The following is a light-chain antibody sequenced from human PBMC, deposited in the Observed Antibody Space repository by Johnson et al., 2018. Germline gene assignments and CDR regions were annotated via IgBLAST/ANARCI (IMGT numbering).Light chain of an antibody. V-gene: IGLV1-51*02. J-gene: IGLJ1*01. Sequence: QSVLTQPPSVSAAPGQKVTISCSGSSSNIGNNYVSWYQQLPGKAPHLIIYENNKRPSGNHDRFSGYKSGASATLCITGLQPGDEADYYCGTWDSSLSAGNVFGTGTKVTVL. CDR2: ENN. CDR3: GTWDSSLSAGNV. CDR1: SSNIGNNY.